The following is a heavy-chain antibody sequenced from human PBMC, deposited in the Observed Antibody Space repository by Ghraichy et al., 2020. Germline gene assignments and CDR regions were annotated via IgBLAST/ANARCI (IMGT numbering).Heavy chain of an antibody. D-gene: IGHD3-3*01. CDR3: ARGGRFLEWSSSPFDY. CDR1: GFPFSSYS. Sequence: GSLRLSCAGSGFPFSSYSLAWVRQAPGKGLEWVAYISSGSKSIYYADSVKGRFTISRDNTNNALYVQMNSLRDEDTAVYYCARGGRFLEWSSSPFDYWGQGTLVTVSS. J-gene: IGHJ4*02. V-gene: IGHV3-48*02. CDR2: ISSGSKSI.